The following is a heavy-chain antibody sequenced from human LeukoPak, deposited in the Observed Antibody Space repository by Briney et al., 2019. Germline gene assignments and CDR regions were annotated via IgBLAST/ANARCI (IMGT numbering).Heavy chain of an antibody. J-gene: IGHJ6*02. CDR2: INHSGST. CDR3: ASSTPLTYYDFWSGLSGGYYYGMDV. V-gene: IGHV4-34*01. Sequence: PSETLSLTCAVYGGSFSGYYWSWIRQPPGKGLEGIGEINHSGSTNYNPSLKSRVTISVDTSKNQFSLKLSSVTAADTAVYYCASSTPLTYYDFWSGLSGGYYYGMDVWGQGTTVTVSS. CDR1: GGSFSGYY. D-gene: IGHD3-3*01.